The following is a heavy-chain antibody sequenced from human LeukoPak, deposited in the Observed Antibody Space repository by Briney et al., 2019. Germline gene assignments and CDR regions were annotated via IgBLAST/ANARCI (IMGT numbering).Heavy chain of an antibody. CDR2: IKQDGSEK. CDR1: GFTFSSYW. J-gene: IGHJ4*02. CDR3: ARDRLVWSGYPEYDY. D-gene: IGHD3-3*01. Sequence: GGSLRLSCAASGFTFSSYWMSWVRQAPGKGLEWVANIKQDGSEKYYVDSVKGRFTISRDNAKNSLYLQMNSLRAEDTAVYYCARDRLVWSGYPEYDYWGQGTLVTVSS. V-gene: IGHV3-7*01.